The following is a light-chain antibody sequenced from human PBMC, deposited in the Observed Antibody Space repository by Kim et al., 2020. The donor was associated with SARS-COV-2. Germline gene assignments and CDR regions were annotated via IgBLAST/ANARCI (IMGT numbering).Light chain of an antibody. CDR1: QSVSIN. J-gene: IGKJ1*01. CDR2: GAS. CDR3: QQYNYWPVT. V-gene: IGKV3-15*01. Sequence: EIVMTQSPATLSVSPGERATLSCRASQSVSINLAWYQQKPGQAPRLLIYGASTRATGIPARFSGSGSGTEFTLTVSSLQSEDFAVYYCQQYNYWPVTFGQGTKVDIK.